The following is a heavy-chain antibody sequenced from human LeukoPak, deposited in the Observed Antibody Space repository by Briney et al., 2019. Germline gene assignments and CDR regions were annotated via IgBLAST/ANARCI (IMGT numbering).Heavy chain of an antibody. V-gene: IGHV1-18*01. J-gene: IGHJ4*02. CDR3: ARSMVRAVTQVASDY. CDR2: ISTHNGNT. Sequence: ASVKVSCKASGYTYSDYGISWVRQAPGQGLEWMGWISTHNGNTIYAEKLQGRVTMTTDTSTSTAYMELRSLRSDDTAVYYCARSMVRAVTQVASDYWGQGTLVTVSS. D-gene: IGHD3-10*01. CDR1: GYTYSDYG.